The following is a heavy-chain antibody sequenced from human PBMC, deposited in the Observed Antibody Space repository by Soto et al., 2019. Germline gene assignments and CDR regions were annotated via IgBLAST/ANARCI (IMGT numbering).Heavy chain of an antibody. CDR2: INHSGST. CDR1: GGSFSGYY. V-gene: IGHV4-34*01. Sequence: PSETLSLTCAVYGGSFSGYYWSWIRQPPGKGLEWIGEINHSGSTNYNPSLKSRVTISVDTSKNQFSLKLSSVTAADTAVYYCARALLWFGELLFDPWGQGTLVTVSS. D-gene: IGHD3-10*01. J-gene: IGHJ5*02. CDR3: ARALLWFGELLFDP.